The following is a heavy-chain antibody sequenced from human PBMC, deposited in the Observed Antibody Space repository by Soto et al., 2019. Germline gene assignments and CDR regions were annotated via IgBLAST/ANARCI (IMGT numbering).Heavy chain of an antibody. J-gene: IGHJ4*02. D-gene: IGHD6-6*01. CDR3: ARVTSSSSPYFDY. V-gene: IGHV1-69*06. CDR2: IIPIFGTA. Sequence: LVKVSCKASGGTFSSYAISWVLQAPGQGLEWMGGIIPIFGTANYAQKFQGRVTITADKSTSTAYMELSSLRSEDTAVYYCARVTSSSSPYFDYWGQGTLVTVSS. CDR1: GGTFSSYA.